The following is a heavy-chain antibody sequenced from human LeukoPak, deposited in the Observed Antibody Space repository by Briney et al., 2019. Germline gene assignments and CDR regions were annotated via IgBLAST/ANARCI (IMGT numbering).Heavy chain of an antibody. CDR2: LSGSGDST. CDR3: AKVGYTSGWYSRALFDY. J-gene: IGHJ4*02. V-gene: IGHV3-23*01. Sequence: GGSLRLSCAASGFTFSSYAMSWVRQAPGKGLEWVSALSGSGDSTYYADSVKGRFTISRDNSKNTLYLQMNSLRAEDTAVYYCAKVGYTSGWYSRALFDYWGQGTLVTVSS. CDR1: GFTFSSYA. D-gene: IGHD6-19*01.